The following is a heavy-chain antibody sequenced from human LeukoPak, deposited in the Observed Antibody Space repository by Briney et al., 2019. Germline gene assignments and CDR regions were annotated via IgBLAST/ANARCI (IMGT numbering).Heavy chain of an antibody. V-gene: IGHV4-39*07. D-gene: IGHD3-3*01. CDR2: IYYTGSMYYNPSSGTT. Sequence: SETLSLTCTVSGGSISGSAYYWGWIRQPPGKGLEWIGSIYYTGSMYYNPSSGTTYYNPSLKSRVTISLDTSKNQFSLKVTSVTAADTAVYYCARGPYYDFWSGYPFFDYWGQGTLVTVSS. J-gene: IGHJ4*02. CDR1: GGSISGSAYY. CDR3: ARGPYYDFWSGYPFFDY.